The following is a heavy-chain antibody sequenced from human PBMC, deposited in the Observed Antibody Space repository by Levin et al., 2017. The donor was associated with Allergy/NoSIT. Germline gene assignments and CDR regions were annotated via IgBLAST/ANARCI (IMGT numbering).Heavy chain of an antibody. V-gene: IGHV4-31*03. J-gene: IGHJ4*02. Sequence: SETLSLTCTVSGGSISSGGYYWSWIRQHPGKGLEWIGYIYYSGSTYYNPSLKSRVTISVDTSKNQFSLKLSSVTAADTAVYYCARDSSGYSKGDYWGQGTLVTVSS. CDR1: GGSISSGGYY. CDR3: ARDSSGYSKGDY. CDR2: IYYSGST. D-gene: IGHD3-22*01.